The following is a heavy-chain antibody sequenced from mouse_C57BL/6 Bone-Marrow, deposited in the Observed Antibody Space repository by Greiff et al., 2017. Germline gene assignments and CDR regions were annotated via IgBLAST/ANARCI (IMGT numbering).Heavy chain of an antibody. V-gene: IGHV5-6*01. Sequence: DVQLVESGGDLVKPGGSLKLSCAASGFTFSSYGMSWVRQTPDKRLEWVATISSGGSYTYYPDSVKGRFTISRDNAKNNLYLQMSSRKCEDTAMYYCAIGGRGAYWGQGTLVTVSA. D-gene: IGHD3-1*01. CDR3: AIGGRGAY. CDR2: ISSGGSYT. J-gene: IGHJ3*01. CDR1: GFTFSSYG.